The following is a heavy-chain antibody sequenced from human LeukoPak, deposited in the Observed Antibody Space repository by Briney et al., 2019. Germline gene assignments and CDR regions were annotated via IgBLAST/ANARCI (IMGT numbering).Heavy chain of an antibody. D-gene: IGHD2-15*01. V-gene: IGHV1-18*01. CDR1: GGTLSSYA. Sequence: ASVKVSCKASGGTLSSYAISWVRQAPGQGLEWMGWISAYNGNTNYAQKLQGRVTMTTDTSTSTAYMEVSSLRSEDTAMYYCARALVIGWELPYFDSWGQGTLVTVSS. J-gene: IGHJ4*02. CDR3: ARALVIGWELPYFDS. CDR2: ISAYNGNT.